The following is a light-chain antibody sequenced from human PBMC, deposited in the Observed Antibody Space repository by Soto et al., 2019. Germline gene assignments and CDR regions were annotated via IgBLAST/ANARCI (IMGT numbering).Light chain of an antibody. CDR3: AAWDDSLNGLV. V-gene: IGLV1-44*01. J-gene: IGLJ3*02. CDR2: SNN. Sequence: QPVLTQPPSASGTPGQRVTISCSGSRSNIGSNTVNWYQQLPGTAPKLLINSNNERPSGVPDRISGSKSGTSASLAISGLQSEDEADYYCAAWDDSLNGLVFGGGTKLTVL. CDR1: RSNIGSNT.